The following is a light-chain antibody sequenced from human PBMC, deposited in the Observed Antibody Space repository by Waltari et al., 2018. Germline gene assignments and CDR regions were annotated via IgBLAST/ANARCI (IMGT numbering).Light chain of an antibody. V-gene: IGKV1-5*03. J-gene: IGKJ3*01. CDR1: QSIPRW. CDR2: KAS. CDR3: QHYDSYSAT. Sequence: DIQLTQPPSTLSASVGDRVTITCRASQSIPRWLAWYQQKPGKAPKLLIYKASILESGVPSRFSGGGSGTEFTLTISSLQPDDFATYYCQHYDSYSATFGRGTKIEIK.